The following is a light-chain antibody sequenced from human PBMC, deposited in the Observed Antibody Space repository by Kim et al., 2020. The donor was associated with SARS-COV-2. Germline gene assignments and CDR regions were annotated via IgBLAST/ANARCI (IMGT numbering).Light chain of an antibody. CDR1: SSHSGSNA. CDR2: RNN. J-gene: IGLJ2*01. CDR3: AAWDASLNGVV. Sequence: QRATISCSGSSSHSGSNAVNWYQQPPGTAPKLLIYRNNQRPSGVPDRFSGSKSGTSASLAISGLQSEDEADYYCAAWDASLNGVVFGGGTKLTVL. V-gene: IGLV1-44*01.